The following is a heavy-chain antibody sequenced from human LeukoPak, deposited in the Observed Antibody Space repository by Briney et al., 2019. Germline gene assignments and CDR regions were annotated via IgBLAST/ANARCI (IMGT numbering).Heavy chain of an antibody. V-gene: IGHV7-4-1*02. CDR2: INTNTGNP. Sequence: WASVKVSCKASGYTFTSYAMNWVRQAPGQGLEWMGWINTNTGNPTYAQGFTGRFVFSLDTSVSTAYLQISSLKAEDTAVYYCARAGSGSYVHSFDYWGQGTLVTVSS. D-gene: IGHD3-10*01. J-gene: IGHJ4*02. CDR3: ARAGSGSYVHSFDY. CDR1: GYTFTSYA.